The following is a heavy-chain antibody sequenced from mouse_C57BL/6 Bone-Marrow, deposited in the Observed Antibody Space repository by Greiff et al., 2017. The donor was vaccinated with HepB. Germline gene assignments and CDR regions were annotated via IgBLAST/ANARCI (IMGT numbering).Heavy chain of an antibody. D-gene: IGHD4-1*01. CDR2: ISYDGSN. V-gene: IGHV3-6*01. J-gene: IGHJ3*01. CDR3: ARGTGTWAY. CDR1: GYSITSGYY. Sequence: VQLKESGPGLVKPSQSLSLTCSVTGYSITSGYYWNWIRQFPGNKLEWMGYISYDGSNNYNPSLKNRISITRDTSKNQFFLKLNSVTTEDTATYYCARGTGTWAYWGQGTLVTVSA.